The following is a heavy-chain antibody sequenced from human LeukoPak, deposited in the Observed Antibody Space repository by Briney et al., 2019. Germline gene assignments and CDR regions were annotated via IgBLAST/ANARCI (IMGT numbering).Heavy chain of an antibody. V-gene: IGHV4-4*09. D-gene: IGHD1-26*01. J-gene: IGHJ5*02. CDR1: GGSISGYY. CDR3: TKREAPMSGSYDYFAP. CDR2: IHSSGYT. Sequence: XXTLSLTCTVSGGSISGYYWSWIRQPPGQGLEWIAYIHSSGYTNYNASLKRRGTISVDTSNNQFSLEVPSVTAADTALYYCTKREAPMSGSYDYFAPWGQGTLVTVSS.